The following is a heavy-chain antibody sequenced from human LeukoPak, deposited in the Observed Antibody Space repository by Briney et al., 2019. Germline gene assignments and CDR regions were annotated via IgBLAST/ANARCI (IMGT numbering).Heavy chain of an antibody. Sequence: GGPLRLSCAASGFTFSSYAMSWVRQAPGKGLEWVSAISGSGGSTYYADSVKGRFTISRDKSKNTLYLQMNSLRAEDTAVYYCARERSVDTAMVQYFQHWGQGTLVTVSS. J-gene: IGHJ1*01. CDR3: ARERSVDTAMVQYFQH. CDR1: GFTFSSYA. CDR2: ISGSGGST. V-gene: IGHV3-23*01. D-gene: IGHD5-18*01.